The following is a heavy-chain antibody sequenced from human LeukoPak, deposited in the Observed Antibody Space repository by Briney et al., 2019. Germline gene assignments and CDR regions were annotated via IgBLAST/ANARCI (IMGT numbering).Heavy chain of an antibody. D-gene: IGHD2-2*01. Sequence: PGGSLRLSCAASGFTFSSYAMSWVRQAPGKGLEWISAISGSGGSTYYAASVKGRFTISRDNSKNTLYLQMNSLRAEDTAVYYCAKNMAAIAEYFQHWGQGTLVTVSS. V-gene: IGHV3-23*01. CDR3: AKNMAAIAEYFQH. J-gene: IGHJ1*01. CDR1: GFTFSSYA. CDR2: ISGSGGST.